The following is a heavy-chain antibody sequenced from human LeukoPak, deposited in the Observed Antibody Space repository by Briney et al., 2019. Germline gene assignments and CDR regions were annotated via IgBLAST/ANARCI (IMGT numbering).Heavy chain of an antibody. Sequence: SETLSLTCAVSGSSISSAYYWGWIRQPPGKGLEWIGSIYHSGSTYYNPSLKSRVTISVDTSKNQFSLKLSSVTAADTAVYYCAGGDSWNVRIWGQGTLVTASS. V-gene: IGHV4-38-2*01. CDR2: IYHSGST. D-gene: IGHD1-20*01. CDR1: GSSISSAYY. CDR3: AGGDSWNVRI. J-gene: IGHJ4*02.